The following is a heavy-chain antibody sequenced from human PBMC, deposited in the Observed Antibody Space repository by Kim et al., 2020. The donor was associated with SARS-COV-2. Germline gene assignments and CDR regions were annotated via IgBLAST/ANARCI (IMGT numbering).Heavy chain of an antibody. J-gene: IGHJ6*02. CDR1: GYTFTGYY. D-gene: IGHD5-12*01. Sequence: ASVKVSCKASGYTFTGYYMHWVRQAPGQGLEWMGRINPNSGGTNYAQKFQGRVTMTRYTSISTAYMELSRLRSDDTAIYYCARDGYDEQYGMDFWGQGTTVTVSS. CDR2: INPNSGGT. CDR3: ARDGYDEQYGMDF. V-gene: IGHV1-2*06.